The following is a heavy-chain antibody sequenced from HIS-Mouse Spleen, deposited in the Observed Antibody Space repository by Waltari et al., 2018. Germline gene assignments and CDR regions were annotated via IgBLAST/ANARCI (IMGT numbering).Heavy chain of an antibody. CDR1: GYTFTSYD. J-gene: IGHJ5*02. Sequence: QVQLVQSGAEVKKPGASVKVSCKASGYTFTSYDINWVRQATGQGIEWMGWMNPNSGNTSYAQKCQGRVTKTRNTAISTAYMELSSLRSEDTAVYYCAREWELLNYNWFDPWGQGTLVTVSS. CDR2: MNPNSGNT. D-gene: IGHD1-26*01. CDR3: AREWELLNYNWFDP. V-gene: IGHV1-8*02.